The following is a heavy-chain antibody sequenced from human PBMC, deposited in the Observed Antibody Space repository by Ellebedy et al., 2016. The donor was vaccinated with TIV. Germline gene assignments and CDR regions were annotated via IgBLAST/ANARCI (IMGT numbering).Heavy chain of an antibody. CDR1: GGHITANY. Sequence: MPSETLSLTCTVSGGHITANYWSWIRQSPGKGLEWIGYIYYSGSTNYNPSLKGRATIEVDTSRSQFSLKLSSVTAADTAVYYCARHRPSGPNDYWGQGTLVTVSS. D-gene: IGHD4/OR15-4a*01. CDR3: ARHRPSGPNDY. V-gene: IGHV4-59*08. J-gene: IGHJ4*02. CDR2: IYYSGST.